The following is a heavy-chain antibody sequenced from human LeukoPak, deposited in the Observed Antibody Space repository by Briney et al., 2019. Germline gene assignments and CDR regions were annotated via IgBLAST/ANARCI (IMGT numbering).Heavy chain of an antibody. Sequence: GESLKISCKGSGYSFTSYWIGWGRQMPGKGLECMGIIYPGDSDTRYSPSFRGQVSMSADKSINTAYLQWSSLKASDTAMYYCARFRGSYGDYRNFDYWGQGTPVTVSS. D-gene: IGHD4-17*01. V-gene: IGHV5-51*01. CDR2: IYPGDSDT. J-gene: IGHJ4*02. CDR1: GYSFTSYW. CDR3: ARFRGSYGDYRNFDY.